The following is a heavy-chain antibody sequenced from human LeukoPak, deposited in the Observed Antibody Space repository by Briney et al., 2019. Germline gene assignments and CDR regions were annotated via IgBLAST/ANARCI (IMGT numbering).Heavy chain of an antibody. D-gene: IGHD3-22*01. CDR3: ASSSYYDSSGYLRRSLDYFDY. V-gene: IGHV1-69*05. CDR1: GGTFSSYA. J-gene: IGHJ4*02. Sequence: ASVKVSCKASGGTFSSYAISWVRQAPGQGLEWMGGIIPIFGTANYAQKFQGRVTITTDESTSTAYMELSSLRSEDTAVYYCASSSYYDSSGYLRRSLDYFDYWGQGTLVTVSS. CDR2: IIPIFGTA.